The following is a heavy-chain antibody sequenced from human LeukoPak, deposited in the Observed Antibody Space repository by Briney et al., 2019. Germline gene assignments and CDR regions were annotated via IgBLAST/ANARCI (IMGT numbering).Heavy chain of an antibody. Sequence: MPAVTLSLTCSVSGDSISRHIYHWTWIRQSPGEGLEWIGNIHNRGTIYYKPSLKSRVTISVDTSKNHFSLKLSSVTAADTAVYYCARHGGGGLDYWGQGTLVSLST. D-gene: IGHD2-15*01. V-gene: IGHV4-39*01. CDR1: GDSISRHIYH. CDR2: IHNRGTI. J-gene: IGHJ4*02. CDR3: ARHGGGGLDY.